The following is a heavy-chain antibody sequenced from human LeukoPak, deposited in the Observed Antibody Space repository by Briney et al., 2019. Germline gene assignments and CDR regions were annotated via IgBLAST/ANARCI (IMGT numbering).Heavy chain of an antibody. J-gene: IGHJ4*02. Sequence: PGGSLRLSCAVSGFAVSSTCMSWVRQAPGKGLEWFSVLYSGGSTYYADYVQGRFTISRDNAKNSVYLQMNSLRAEDTALYYCARGSGSSWYFYFDYWGQGTLVTVSS. CDR3: ARGSGSSWYFYFDY. CDR1: GFAVSSTC. V-gene: IGHV3-66*01. CDR2: LYSGGST. D-gene: IGHD6-13*01.